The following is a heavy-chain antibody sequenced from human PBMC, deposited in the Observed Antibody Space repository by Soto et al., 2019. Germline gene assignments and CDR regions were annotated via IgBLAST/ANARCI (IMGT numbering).Heavy chain of an antibody. J-gene: IGHJ4*02. V-gene: IGHV3-11*05. CDR3: ARVGATAAGPPH. CDR2: ISSSSSYT. CDR1: GFTFSDYY. D-gene: IGHD6-13*01. Sequence: PGGSLRLSCAASGFTFSDYYMSWIRQAPGKGLEWVSYISSSSSYTNYADSVKGRFTISRDNAKNSLYLQMNSLRAEDTAVYYCARVGATAAGPPHWGQGTLVTVSS.